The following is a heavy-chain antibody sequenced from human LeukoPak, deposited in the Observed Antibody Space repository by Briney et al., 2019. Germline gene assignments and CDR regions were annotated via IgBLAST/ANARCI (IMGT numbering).Heavy chain of an antibody. J-gene: IGHJ3*02. V-gene: IGHV1-2*02. D-gene: IGHD2-21*02. CDR2: INPNSGAT. CDR1: GYTFTGYY. CDR3: ARIPSDASFDI. Sequence: ASVKVSCKASGYTFTGYYMHWVRQAPGQGLEWMGWINPNSGATNYAQRFQGRVTMTRDTSISTAYMELSRLRSDDTAVYYCARIPSDASFDIWGQGTMVTVSS.